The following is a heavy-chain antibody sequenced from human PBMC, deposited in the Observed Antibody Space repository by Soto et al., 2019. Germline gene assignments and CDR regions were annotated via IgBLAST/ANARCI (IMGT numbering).Heavy chain of an antibody. CDR1: GFTFTNYG. V-gene: IGHV3-23*01. CDR3: AKLGTNYGSDF. Sequence: EVQLLESGGGLVQPGGSLRLSCAASGFTFTNYGMSWVRQAPGKGLEWVSSIGTSGATTYYADSVKGRFTISRDNSKNTLSLQMNSLIAEDTAVYYCAKLGTNYGSDFWGQGTLVAVAS. CDR2: IGTSGATT. J-gene: IGHJ4*02. D-gene: IGHD4-17*01.